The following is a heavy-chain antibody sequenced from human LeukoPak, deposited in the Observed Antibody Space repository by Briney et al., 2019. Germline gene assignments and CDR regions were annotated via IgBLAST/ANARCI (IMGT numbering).Heavy chain of an antibody. J-gene: IGHJ5*02. Sequence: SSVKVSCKASGYTFTTYTLHWVRQPPGQRLEWMGWINAGYGNTQYSQKFQGRVTITRDTSATTAYMELSSLRSEDTAVYYCVREGNYGLNWFDPWGQGTLVTISS. CDR1: GYTFTTYT. V-gene: IGHV1-3*01. CDR3: VREGNYGLNWFDP. CDR2: INAGYGNT. D-gene: IGHD3-10*01.